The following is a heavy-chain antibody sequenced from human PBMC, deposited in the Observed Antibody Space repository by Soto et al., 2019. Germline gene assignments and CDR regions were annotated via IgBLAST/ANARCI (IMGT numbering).Heavy chain of an antibody. V-gene: IGHV4-34*01. CDR3: ARVCGGSCYSGLDAFDI. D-gene: IGHD2-15*01. CDR1: GCSFSDYY. J-gene: IGHJ3*02. Sequence: SDTLSLTCAAYGCSFSDYYWSWIRQPPGKGLEWIGEINNSGNTNYNPSLTSRVTISVDTYKNQFSLKLSSVTAADTAVYYCARVCGGSCYSGLDAFDIWCQGTMVA. CDR2: INNSGNT.